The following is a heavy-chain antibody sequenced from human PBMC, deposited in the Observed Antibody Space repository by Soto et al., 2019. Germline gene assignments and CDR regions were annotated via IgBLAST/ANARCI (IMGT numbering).Heavy chain of an antibody. Sequence: QVQLLQSGGEVKKPGASVKVSCNSSDHTFTCYGINWVRRAPGQGLEWMGWISGYNGNTKYAQKFQDRVTMSADTSTRTAYMEMRSLTSDDTAVYFCAATGGHYFGLDVWGQGTTVTVSS. V-gene: IGHV1-18*01. J-gene: IGHJ6*02. D-gene: IGHD2-8*02. CDR2: ISGYNGNT. CDR1: DHTFTCYG. CDR3: AATGGHYFGLDV.